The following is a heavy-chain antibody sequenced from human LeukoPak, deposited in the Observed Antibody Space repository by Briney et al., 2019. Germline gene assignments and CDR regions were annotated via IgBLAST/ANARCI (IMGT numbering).Heavy chain of an antibody. CDR3: TKAPLMSCTGAFCFPFDS. Sequence: GGSLRLSCAASGVSFSGYYMSWIRQAPGKGLEWISYISSSGTTIHYADSVKGRFTVSRDNSRNTLYLQMNNLRIEDSAVYYCTKAPLMSCTGAFCFPFDSWGQGVLVTVSS. V-gene: IGHV3-11*01. CDR1: GVSFSGYY. CDR2: ISSSGTTI. J-gene: IGHJ4*02. D-gene: IGHD2-8*02.